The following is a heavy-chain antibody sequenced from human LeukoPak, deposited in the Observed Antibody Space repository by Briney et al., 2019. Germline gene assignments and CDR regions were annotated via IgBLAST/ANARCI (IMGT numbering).Heavy chain of an antibody. D-gene: IGHD4-17*01. Sequence: QPGRSLRLSCAASGFIFSNYALHWVRQAPGKGLEWVSGISGSGGSTYYADSVKGRFTISRDNSKNTLYLQINSLRAEDTAVYYCAKGFTVTTYGWGVDYWGQGTLVTVSS. CDR1: GFIFSNYA. V-gene: IGHV3-23*01. CDR2: ISGSGGST. CDR3: AKGFTVTTYGWGVDY. J-gene: IGHJ4*02.